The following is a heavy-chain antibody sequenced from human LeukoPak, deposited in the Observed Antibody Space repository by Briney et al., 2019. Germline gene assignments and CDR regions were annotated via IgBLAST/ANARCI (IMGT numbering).Heavy chain of an antibody. CDR1: GGSFSGYY. D-gene: IGHD2-2*01. CDR2: INHSGST. J-gene: IGHJ5*02. CDR3: ARHSGIVVVPAAFLRPPTRFDP. V-gene: IGHV4-34*01. Sequence: SETLSLTCAVYGGSFSGYYWSWIRQPPGKGLEWIGEINHSGSTNYNPSLKSRVTISVDTSKNQFSLKLSSVTAADTAVYYCARHSGIVVVPAAFLRPPTRFDPWGQGTLVTVSS.